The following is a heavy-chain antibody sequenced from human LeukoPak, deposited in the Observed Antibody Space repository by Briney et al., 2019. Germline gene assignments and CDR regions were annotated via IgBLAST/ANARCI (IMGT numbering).Heavy chain of an antibody. V-gene: IGHV3-21*01. CDR1: GFTFSRNA. D-gene: IGHD6-13*01. CDR2: ISSSSNYM. J-gene: IGHJ4*02. CDR3: ARPLDSSNNYFDY. Sequence: GGSLRLSCAASGFTFSRNAMNWVRQAPGKGLEWVSFISSSSNYMSYADSVEGRFTISRDNAKNSLYLQMNSLRAEDTAVYYCARPLDSSNNYFDYWGQGTLVTVSA.